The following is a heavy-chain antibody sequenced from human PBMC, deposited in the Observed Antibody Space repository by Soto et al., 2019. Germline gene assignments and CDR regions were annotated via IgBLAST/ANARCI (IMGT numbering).Heavy chain of an antibody. CDR1: GGSISSGDYY. D-gene: IGHD6-13*01. V-gene: IGHV4-30-4*01. J-gene: IGHJ5*02. CDR3: ARERPAGSRLDP. Sequence: QVQLQESGPGLVKPSQTLSLTCTVSGGSISSGDYYWSWIRQPPGKGLEWIGYIYYSGSTYYNPSLNSRVIISVDTSKNHFSLKLSSVTAADTAVYYCARERPAGSRLDPWGQETQVTVSS. CDR2: IYYSGST.